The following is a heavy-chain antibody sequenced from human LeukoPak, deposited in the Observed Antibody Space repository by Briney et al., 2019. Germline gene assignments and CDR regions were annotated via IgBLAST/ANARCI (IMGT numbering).Heavy chain of an antibody. J-gene: IGHJ4*02. D-gene: IGHD5-12*01. V-gene: IGHV3-74*03. Sequence: GGFLRLSCAASGFTFSTYWMHWVRQAPGKGLVWVSHINSDGSDIKYPDSVRGRFTISRDNAKNTLYLQMNSLRAEDTAIYFCASGGYNGHEYWSRGTLVTVSS. CDR3: ASGGYNGHEY. CDR2: INSDGSDI. CDR1: GFTFSTYW.